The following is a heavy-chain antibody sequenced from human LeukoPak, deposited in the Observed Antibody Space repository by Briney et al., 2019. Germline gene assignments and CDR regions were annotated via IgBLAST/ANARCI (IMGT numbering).Heavy chain of an antibody. V-gene: IGHV3-30*03. CDR2: ISYDGSNK. CDR3: AREALSYCSGGSCYGFPRTHYYMDV. J-gene: IGHJ6*03. Sequence: PGGSLRLSCAASGFTFSSYGMHWVRQAPGKGLEWVAVISYDGSNKCYADSVKGRFTISRDNSKNTLYLQMNSLRAEDTAVYYCAREALSYCSGGSCYGFPRTHYYMDVWGKGTTVTISS. CDR1: GFTFSSYG. D-gene: IGHD2-15*01.